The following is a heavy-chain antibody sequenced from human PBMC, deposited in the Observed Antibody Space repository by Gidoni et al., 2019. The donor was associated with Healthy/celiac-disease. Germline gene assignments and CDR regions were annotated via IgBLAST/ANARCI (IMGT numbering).Heavy chain of an antibody. CDR3: ARQTVRDYFDY. CDR2: IYYSGST. CDR1: GGSISSSSYY. Sequence: QLQLQESGPGLVKPSETLSLTCTVSGGSISSSSYYWGWIRQPPGKGLEWIGRIYYSGSTYDNPSLKSRVTISVDTSKNQFALKLSSVTAADTAVYYCARQTVRDYFDYWGQGTLVTVSS. V-gene: IGHV4-39*01. J-gene: IGHJ4*02.